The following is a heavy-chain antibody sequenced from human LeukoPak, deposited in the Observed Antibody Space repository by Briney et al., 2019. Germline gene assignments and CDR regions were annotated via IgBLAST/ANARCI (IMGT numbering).Heavy chain of an antibody. Sequence: GESLRLSCAASGFTFSNYWMSWVRQAPGKGLEWVANIKQDGSETYYVDSVKGRFTISRDNAKNSLFLQMNSLTAEDTAVYYCARKGGTRGPLNYWGQRTLVTVSS. CDR3: ARKGGTRGPLNY. J-gene: IGHJ4*02. CDR1: GFTFSNYW. V-gene: IGHV3-7*01. CDR2: IKQDGSET. D-gene: IGHD2-8*01.